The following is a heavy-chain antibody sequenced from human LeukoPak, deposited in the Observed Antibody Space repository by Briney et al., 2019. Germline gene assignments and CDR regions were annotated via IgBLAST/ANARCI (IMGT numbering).Heavy chain of an antibody. J-gene: IGHJ5*02. V-gene: IGHV1-24*01. D-gene: IGHD3-10*01. CDR1: GYTLTELS. CDR3: ATDYNGSGSHLS. Sequence: ASVKVSCKVSGYTLTELSMHWVRQAPGKGLVWMGGFDPEDGETIYAQKFQGRVTMTEDTSTDTAYMELSSLRSEDTAVYYCATDYNGSGSHLSWGQGTLVTVSS. CDR2: FDPEDGET.